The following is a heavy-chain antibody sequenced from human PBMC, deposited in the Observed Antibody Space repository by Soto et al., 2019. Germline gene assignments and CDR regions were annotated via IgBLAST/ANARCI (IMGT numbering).Heavy chain of an antibody. Sequence: GGSLRLSCVVSGFSVSNKYMSWVRQAPEKGLEWVSVLYTGGTIFYTDSVRGRFTISRDSSKNTLYLQMNSLRAEDTAVYYCARGCGGGSCYSDWDYWGQGTLVTVSS. CDR1: GFSVSNKY. J-gene: IGHJ4*02. D-gene: IGHD2-15*01. V-gene: IGHV3-53*01. CDR3: ARGCGGGSCYSDWDY. CDR2: LYTGGTI.